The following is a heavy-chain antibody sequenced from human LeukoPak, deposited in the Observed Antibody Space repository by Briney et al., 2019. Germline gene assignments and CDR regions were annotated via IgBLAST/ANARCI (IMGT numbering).Heavy chain of an antibody. V-gene: IGHV3-7*03. D-gene: IGHD3-16*02. CDR3: ARDGDYDYIWGSYRFED. J-gene: IGHJ4*02. Sequence: SGGSLRLSCAASGFTFSGYWMKWVRQAPGEGREWVANINEDGTKRNYRDSVRGRFTISRDNAENSVYLQMNRLRAEDTAVYYCARDGDYDYIWGSYRFEDWGQGILVTVSS. CDR1: GFTFSGYW. CDR2: INEDGTKR.